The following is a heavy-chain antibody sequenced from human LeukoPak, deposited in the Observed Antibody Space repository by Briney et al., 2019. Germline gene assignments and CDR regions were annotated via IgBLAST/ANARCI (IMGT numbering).Heavy chain of an antibody. Sequence: ASVKVSCKPTGSTFTSYDINWVRQGTGQGLEWRGWMNPNSGNTGYAQKFQGSVTRTRKTSKSTANMALSSLRSEDTAVYYCARVVAGQWLVSWDYYYYRDVWGKETTVSISS. D-gene: IGHD6-19*01. V-gene: IGHV1-8*02. CDR2: MNPNSGNT. CDR1: GSTFTSYD. J-gene: IGHJ6*03. CDR3: ARVVAGQWLVSWDYYYYRDV.